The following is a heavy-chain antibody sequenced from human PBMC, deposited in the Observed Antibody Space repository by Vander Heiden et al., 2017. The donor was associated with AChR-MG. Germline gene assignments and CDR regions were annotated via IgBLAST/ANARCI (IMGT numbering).Heavy chain of an antibody. J-gene: IGHJ5*01. CDR3: ARGGMARDPRWFDS. CDR2: IRNKLNTYTP. Sequence: EVQLVESGGGLVQPGGSLRLSCEVSGFSLRDYYMEWVRQAPGKGLEWVGRIRNKLNTYTPDYAASVKGRFTISRDDSRNSVYLQMNSLKIDDTAMYYCARGGMARDPRWFDSWGQGTQVTVSS. CDR1: GFSLRDYY. V-gene: IGHV3-72*01. D-gene: IGHD3-10*01.